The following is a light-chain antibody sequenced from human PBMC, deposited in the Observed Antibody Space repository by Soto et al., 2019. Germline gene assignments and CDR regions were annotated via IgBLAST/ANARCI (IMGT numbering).Light chain of an antibody. Sequence: QSALTQPASVSGSPGQSISISCTGTSSDVGGYKYVSWYQHHPGKAPKVMIYDVSNRPSGVSNRFSGSKSGNTASLTISGLQAEDEADYYCNSYTTTGTRVFGGGTKLTVL. V-gene: IGLV2-14*03. J-gene: IGLJ2*01. CDR1: SSDVGGYKY. CDR3: NSYTTTGTRV. CDR2: DVS.